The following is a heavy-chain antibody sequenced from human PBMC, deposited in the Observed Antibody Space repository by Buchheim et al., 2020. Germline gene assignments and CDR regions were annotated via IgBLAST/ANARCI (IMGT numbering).Heavy chain of an antibody. Sequence: EVQLVESGGGLVQPGGSLRLSCAASGFTFSRYWMSWVRQAPGKGLEWVANIKQDGSEKYYVDSVKGRFTISRDNAKNSLYLQMNSLRAEDTAVYYCARDESSTPYFDNSGYNYWGQGTL. V-gene: IGHV3-7*01. D-gene: IGHD3-22*01. CDR3: ARDESSTPYFDNSGYNY. CDR2: IKQDGSEK. CDR1: GFTFSRYW. J-gene: IGHJ4*02.